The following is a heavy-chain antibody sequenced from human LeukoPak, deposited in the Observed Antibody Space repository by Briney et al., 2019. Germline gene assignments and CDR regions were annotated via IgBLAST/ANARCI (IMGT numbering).Heavy chain of an antibody. J-gene: IGHJ1*01. Sequence: ASVKVSCKASGYTFTSYGISWVRQAPGQGLEWMGWISAYNGNTNYAQKLQGRVTMTTDTSTSTAYMELRSLRSDDTAVHYCVSTPGYSSSWYTYFQHWGQGTLVTVSS. CDR1: GYTFTSYG. CDR2: ISAYNGNT. D-gene: IGHD6-13*01. V-gene: IGHV1-18*01. CDR3: VSTPGYSSSWYTYFQH.